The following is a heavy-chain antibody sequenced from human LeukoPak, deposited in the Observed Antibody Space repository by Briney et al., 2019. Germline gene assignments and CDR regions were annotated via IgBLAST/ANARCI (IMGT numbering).Heavy chain of an antibody. J-gene: IGHJ4*02. CDR3: ARKGRAGYSYGYYFDY. D-gene: IGHD5-18*01. CDR2: INHSGST. Sequence: SETLSLTCAVYGGSFSGYYWSWIRQPPGKGLEWIGEINHSGSTNYNPSLKSRVTISVDTSKNQFSLELSSVTAADTAVYYCARKGRAGYSYGYYFDYWGQGTLVTVSS. CDR1: GGSFSGYY. V-gene: IGHV4-34*01.